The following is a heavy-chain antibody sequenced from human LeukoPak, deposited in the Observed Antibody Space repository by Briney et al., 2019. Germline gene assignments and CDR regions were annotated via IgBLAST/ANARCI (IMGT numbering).Heavy chain of an antibody. CDR1: GYTFTGYY. V-gene: IGHV1-2*06. CDR2: INPNSGST. D-gene: IGHD3-10*01. J-gene: IGHJ4*02. Sequence: ASVKVSCKAPGYTFTGYYMHWVRQAPGQGLEWMERINPNSGSTNYAQTFQGRVTMTRDTSISTAYMELSRLRSDGMAVYYCAKNYGSGSQYYFDYWGQGTLVTASS. CDR3: AKNYGSGSQYYFDY.